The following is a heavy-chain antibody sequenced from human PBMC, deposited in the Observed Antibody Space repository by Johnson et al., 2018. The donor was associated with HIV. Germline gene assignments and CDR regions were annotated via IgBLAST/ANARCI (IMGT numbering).Heavy chain of an antibody. J-gene: IGHJ3*02. CDR1: GFTFSSYA. CDR3: AREGGLTGAFDI. Sequence: QVQLVESGGGVVQPGRSLRLSCAASGFTFSSYAMHWVRQAPGKGLEWVAAISYDGSNKYYADSVKGRFTISRDNSKNTLYLQMNSLRAEDTAVYYCAREGGLTGAFDIWGQGTMVTVSS. D-gene: IGHD3-16*01. CDR2: ISYDGSNK. V-gene: IGHV3-30*04.